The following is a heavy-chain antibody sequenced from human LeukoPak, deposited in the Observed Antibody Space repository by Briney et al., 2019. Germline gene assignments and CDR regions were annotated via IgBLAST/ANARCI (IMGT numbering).Heavy chain of an antibody. Sequence: SETLSLTCAVYGGSFSGYYWSWIRQPPGKGLEWIGEINHSGSTNYNPSLKSRVTISVDTSKNQFSLKLNSVTAADTAVYYCARGAFWSAYQYYSDYWGQGTLVTVSS. CDR2: INHSGST. CDR3: ARGAFWSAYQYYSDY. J-gene: IGHJ4*02. CDR1: GGSFSGYY. D-gene: IGHD3-3*01. V-gene: IGHV4-34*01.